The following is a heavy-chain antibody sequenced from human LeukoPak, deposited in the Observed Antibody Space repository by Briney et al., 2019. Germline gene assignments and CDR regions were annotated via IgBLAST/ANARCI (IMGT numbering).Heavy chain of an antibody. V-gene: IGHV4-34*01. CDR3: ARGGTLQLRFLEWLFSSPLDY. J-gene: IGHJ4*02. D-gene: IGHD3-3*01. CDR2: TNHSGST. CDR1: GGSFSGYY. Sequence: PSETLSLTCAVYGGSFSGYYWSWIRQPPGKGLEWIGETNHSGSTNYNPSLKSRVTISVDTSKNQFSLKLSSVTAADTAVYYCARGGTLQLRFLEWLFSSPLDYWGQGTLVTVSS.